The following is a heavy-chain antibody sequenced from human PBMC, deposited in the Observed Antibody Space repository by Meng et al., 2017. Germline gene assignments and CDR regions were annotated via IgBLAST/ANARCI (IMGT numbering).Heavy chain of an antibody. Sequence: EVQWVESGGGVVQPGGSLRLSCAASGFTFNNYWMHWVSQVPGKGLVWVSRISGDGSITNYADSVKGRFTISRDNAKNTLYLQMNSLRPEDTAVYYCLDEAPRSDYWGQGSLVTVSS. CDR3: LDEAPRSDY. J-gene: IGHJ4*02. CDR1: GFTFNNYW. CDR2: ISGDGSIT. D-gene: IGHD1-1*01. V-gene: IGHV3-74*01.